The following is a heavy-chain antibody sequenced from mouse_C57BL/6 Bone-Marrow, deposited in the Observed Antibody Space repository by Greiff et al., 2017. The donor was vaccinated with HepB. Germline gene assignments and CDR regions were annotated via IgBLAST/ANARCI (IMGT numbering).Heavy chain of an antibody. CDR3: ARYAYGSLDY. J-gene: IGHJ2*01. CDR1: GFTFTDYY. Sequence: EVQLVESGGGLVQPGASLSLSCAASGFTFTDYYMSWVRQPPGKALEWLGFIRNKANGYTTEYSASVKGRFTISRDNSQSILYLQMNALRAEDSATYYCARYAYGSLDYWGQGTTLTVSS. D-gene: IGHD1-1*01. CDR2: IRNKANGYTT. V-gene: IGHV7-3*01.